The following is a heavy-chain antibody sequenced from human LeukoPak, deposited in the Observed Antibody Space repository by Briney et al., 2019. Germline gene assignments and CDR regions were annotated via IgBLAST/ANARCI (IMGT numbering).Heavy chain of an antibody. Sequence: GGPLRLSCAASGFSFSDFGMHWVRQAPGKGLGWVAVIWYDRSKKFYADSVEGRFTISSDNSKNTLFLQMNSLRDEDTVVYYCAKGDNYKPLYFDNWGQGSLVTVTA. CDR3: AKGDNYKPLYFDN. J-gene: IGHJ4*02. CDR1: GFSFSDFG. V-gene: IGHV3-33*06. CDR2: IWYDRSKK. D-gene: IGHD1-20*01.